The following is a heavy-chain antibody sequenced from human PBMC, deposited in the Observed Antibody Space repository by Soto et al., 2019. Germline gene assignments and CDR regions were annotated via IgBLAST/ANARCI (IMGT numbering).Heavy chain of an antibody. CDR3: ARYIPGVRYSGMDV. CDR2: ISDSGTLT. V-gene: IGHV3-23*01. J-gene: IGHJ6*02. CDR1: GFTFSSYA. D-gene: IGHD2-21*01. Sequence: GGSLRLSCAASGFTFSSYAMKWVRQAPGKGLEWVSLISDSGTLTYYADSVKGRFTISRDSSGNTLFLQMYSLRAEDTAVYYCARYIPGVRYSGMDVWGQGTTVTVSS.